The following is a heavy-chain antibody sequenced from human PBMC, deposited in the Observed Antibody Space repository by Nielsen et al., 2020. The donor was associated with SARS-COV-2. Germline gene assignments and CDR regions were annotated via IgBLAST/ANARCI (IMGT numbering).Heavy chain of an antibody. Sequence: GGSLRLSCAASGFTFSSYAMTWVRQAPGKGLEWVSSISGGGGSTYYADSVKGRITISRDTSKNTLYLQMNSLRAEDTAVYHCAKGVSPGRYPADCWGQGTLVTVSS. CDR1: GFTFSSYA. CDR2: ISGGGGST. D-gene: IGHD3-16*02. V-gene: IGHV3-23*01. J-gene: IGHJ4*02. CDR3: AKGVSPGRYPADC.